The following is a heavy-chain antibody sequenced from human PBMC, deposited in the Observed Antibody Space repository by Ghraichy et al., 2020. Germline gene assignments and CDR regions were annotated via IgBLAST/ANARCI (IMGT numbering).Heavy chain of an antibody. J-gene: IGHJ3*02. V-gene: IGHV4-59*02. CDR2: IYNNVRT. Sequence: SETLSLTCTVSGDSVTNYYWSWVRQPPGKRLEWIAYIYNNVRTNYNPSLKSRVTISVETSKNQFSLKLSSVTAADTAIYYCARPGGIAVSGPPPAFDIWGQGTMVTVSS. D-gene: IGHD6-19*01. CDR1: GDSVTNYY. CDR3: ARPGGIAVSGPPPAFDI.